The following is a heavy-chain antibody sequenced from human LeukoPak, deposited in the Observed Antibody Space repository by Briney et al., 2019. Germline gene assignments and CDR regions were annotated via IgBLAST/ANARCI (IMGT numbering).Heavy chain of an antibody. Sequence: ASVKVSCKASGYTFTVYYMHWVRQAPGQGLEWTGWINPNSGGTKYAQNFEGRVTMTRDTSITTAYMELSSLRSDDTAIYYCARECSGTYCGEDWGQGTLVTVSS. D-gene: IGHD1-26*01. V-gene: IGHV1-2*02. CDR3: ARECSGTYCGED. CDR2: INPNSGGT. J-gene: IGHJ4*02. CDR1: GYTFTVYY.